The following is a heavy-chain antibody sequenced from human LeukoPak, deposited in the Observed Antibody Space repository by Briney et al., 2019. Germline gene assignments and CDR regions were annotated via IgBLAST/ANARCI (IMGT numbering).Heavy chain of an antibody. D-gene: IGHD3-10*01. Sequence: GGSLRLSCAASGFTFSSYAMSWVREAPGKGLECGSAISGSGGSTYYADAAEGRFTISRHNPKNTLYPQMDSLRDEDTAVYYCAKGGLLLWFGEPPSAAFDIWGQGTMDTVSS. CDR1: GFTFSSYA. J-gene: IGHJ3*02. CDR3: AKGGLLLWFGEPPSAAFDI. CDR2: ISGSGGST. V-gene: IGHV3-23*01.